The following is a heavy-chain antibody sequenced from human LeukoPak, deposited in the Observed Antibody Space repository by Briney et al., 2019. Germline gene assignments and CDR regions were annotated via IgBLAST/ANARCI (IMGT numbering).Heavy chain of an antibody. CDR1: GGSISSYY. D-gene: IGHD1-26*01. Sequence: SETPSLTCTVAGGSISSYYWSWIRHPPGKGLEWSGYIYYSGSTNYNPSLKSRVTISVDTSKNQFSLKLSSGTAADTAVYYFARAEGRYYSDCWGEGTLVT. CDR2: IYYSGST. J-gene: IGHJ1*01. V-gene: IGHV4-59*08. CDR3: ARAEGRYYSDC.